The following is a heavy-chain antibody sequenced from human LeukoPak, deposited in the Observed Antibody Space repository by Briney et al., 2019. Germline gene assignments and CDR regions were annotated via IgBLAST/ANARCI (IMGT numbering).Heavy chain of an antibody. D-gene: IGHD6-19*01. CDR2: ISGSGGST. CDR3: AKDSSGRQPSTDFDY. J-gene: IGHJ4*02. CDR1: GFTFSSYA. V-gene: IGHV3-23*01. Sequence: GGSLRLSCAASGFTFSSYAMSWVRQAPGKGLEWVSAISGSGGSTYYADSVKGRFTISRDNSKNTLYLQMNSLRAGDTAVYYCAKDSSGRQPSTDFDYWGQGTLVTVPS.